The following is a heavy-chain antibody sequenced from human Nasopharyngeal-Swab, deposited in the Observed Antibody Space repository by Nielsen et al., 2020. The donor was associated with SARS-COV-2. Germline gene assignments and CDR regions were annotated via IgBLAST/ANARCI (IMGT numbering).Heavy chain of an antibody. V-gene: IGHV4-31*03. Sequence: SETLSLTCTVSGGSISSGGYYWSWIRQHPGKGLEWIGYIYYSGSTYYNPSLKSRVTISVDTSKNQFSLKLSSVTAADTAVYYCARVIAVAVPANYFDYWGQGTLVTVSS. CDR3: ARVIAVAVPANYFDY. CDR2: IYYSGST. J-gene: IGHJ4*02. D-gene: IGHD2-2*01. CDR1: GGSISSGGYY.